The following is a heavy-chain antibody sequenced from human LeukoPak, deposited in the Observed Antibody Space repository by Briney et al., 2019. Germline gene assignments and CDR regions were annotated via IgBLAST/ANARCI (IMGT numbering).Heavy chain of an antibody. J-gene: IGHJ3*02. Sequence: PGGSLRLSCAASGFTFSSYAMPWVRQAPGKGLEWVAVISYDGSNKYYADSVKGRFTISRDNSKNTLYLQMNSLRAEDTAVYYCARISGGGTNAFDIWGQGTMVTVSS. CDR3: ARISGGGTNAFDI. D-gene: IGHD7-27*01. CDR2: ISYDGSNK. CDR1: GFTFSSYA. V-gene: IGHV3-30*04.